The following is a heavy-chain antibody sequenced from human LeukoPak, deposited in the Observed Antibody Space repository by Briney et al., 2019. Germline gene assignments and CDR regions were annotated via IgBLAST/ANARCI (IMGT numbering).Heavy chain of an antibody. V-gene: IGHV3-73*01. D-gene: IGHD3-9*01. CDR1: GFTSSDSA. CDR2: IRGKARSYAT. CDR3: TRISDTLTDYFFDY. Sequence: HTGGSLRLSCAASGFTSSDSAFHWVRQASGKGLEWVGRIRGKARSYATAYAASVTCMFTIARDDSKNTAYLHMNSLKIEDTAVYHCTRISDTLTDYFFDYGGQGTLATV. J-gene: IGHJ4*02.